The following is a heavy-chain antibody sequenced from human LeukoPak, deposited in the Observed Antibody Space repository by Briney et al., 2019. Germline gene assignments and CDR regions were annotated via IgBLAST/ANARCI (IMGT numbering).Heavy chain of an antibody. CDR1: GYTFTDYY. CDR2: VDPEDGET. J-gene: IGHJ4*02. V-gene: IGHV1-69-2*01. CDR3: ATGPYDFWSLKRGGFDY. Sequence: ASVKVSCKVSGYTFTDYYMHWLQQAPGKGLEWMGLVDPEDGETIYAEKFQGRVTITADTSTDTAYMELSSLRSEDTAVYYCATGPYDFWSLKRGGFDYWGQRTLVTVSS. D-gene: IGHD3-3*01.